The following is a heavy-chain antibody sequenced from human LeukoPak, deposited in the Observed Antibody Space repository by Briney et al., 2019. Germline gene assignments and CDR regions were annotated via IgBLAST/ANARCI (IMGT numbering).Heavy chain of an antibody. D-gene: IGHD5-24*01. CDR2: ISGSGGST. CDR3: AKARAXYNSYXXDY. CDR1: GFTFSSYA. J-gene: IGHJ4*02. V-gene: IGHV3-23*01. Sequence: PGGSLRLSCAASGFTFSSYAMSWVRQAPGKGLEWVSAISGSGGSTYYADSVKGRFTISRDNSKNTLYLQMNSLRAEDTAVYYCAKARAXYNSYXXDYWGQGXLVTVSS.